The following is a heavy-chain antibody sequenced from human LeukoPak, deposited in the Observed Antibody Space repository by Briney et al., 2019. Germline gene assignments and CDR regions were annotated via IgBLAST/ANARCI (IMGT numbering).Heavy chain of an antibody. Sequence: GRSLRLSCAASGFTFSSYGMHWVRQAPGKGLEWVALIWYDGSNKYYTDSVKGRLTISRDDSKNTLYLQMNSLRAEDTAIYYCAREGPRGNSQFDYWGQGALVTVSS. CDR2: IWYDGSNK. D-gene: IGHD2/OR15-2a*01. CDR1: GFTFSSYG. J-gene: IGHJ4*02. V-gene: IGHV3-33*01. CDR3: AREGPRGNSQFDY.